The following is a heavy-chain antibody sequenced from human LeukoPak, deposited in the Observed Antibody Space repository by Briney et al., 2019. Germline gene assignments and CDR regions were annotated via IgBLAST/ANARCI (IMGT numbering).Heavy chain of an antibody. D-gene: IGHD2-2*02. V-gene: IGHV1-2*02. CDR2: INPNSGGT. Sequence: ASVKVSCKASGYTFSVYYMHWVRQAPGQGLEWMGWINPNSGGTNYAQKFQGRVTMTRDTPISTAYMELSRLRSDDTAVYYCAREDCSSTSCYTKAFDIWGQGTMVTVSS. CDR1: GYTFSVYY. CDR3: AREDCSSTSCYTKAFDI. J-gene: IGHJ3*02.